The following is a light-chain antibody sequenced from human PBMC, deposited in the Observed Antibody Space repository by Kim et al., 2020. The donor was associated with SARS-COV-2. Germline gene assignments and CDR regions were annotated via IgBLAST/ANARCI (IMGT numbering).Light chain of an antibody. CDR1: RYNDERHF. CDR2: NDN. Sequence: VTTSCSGGRYNDERHFGNWYHQHPGTAPKVFIYNDNQRPSGVPDRFSGSRSGTSASLAISGLQSEDEADYYCATWDVTLNGWVFGGGTQLTVL. CDR3: ATWDVTLNGWV. J-gene: IGLJ3*02. V-gene: IGLV1-44*01.